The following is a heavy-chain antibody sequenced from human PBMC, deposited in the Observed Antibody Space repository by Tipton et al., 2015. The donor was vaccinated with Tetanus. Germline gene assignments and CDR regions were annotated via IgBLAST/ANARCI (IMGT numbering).Heavy chain of an antibody. CDR2: TYYRSEWYY. CDR3: ARSRGGDLDY. Sequence: GLVKPSQTLPLTCAISGDSVSGNSAAWNWIRQSPSRGLEWLGRTYYRSEWYYDYAVSVKSRITINPDTSKNQLSLQLNSVTPDDTAVYYCARSRGGDLDYWGRGTLVTVSS. CDR1: GDSVSGNSAA. V-gene: IGHV6-1*01. D-gene: IGHD4-17*01. J-gene: IGHJ4*02.